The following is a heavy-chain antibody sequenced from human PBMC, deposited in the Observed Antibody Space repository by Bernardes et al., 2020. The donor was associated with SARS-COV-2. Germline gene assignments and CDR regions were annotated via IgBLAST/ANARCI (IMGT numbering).Heavy chain of an antibody. CDR2: VYKSGNT. CDR3: ARGLTYYYDTSGYDY. J-gene: IGHJ4*02. V-gene: IGHV3-53*01. CDR1: GFIVTDNY. Sequence: GSLSPSCAASGFIVTDNYMTWVRPAPGKGLEWVSTVYKSGNTYYADAVKGRFTISRDTSNNILFLQMNSLRADDTAVYFCARGLTYYYDTSGYDYWGQGTLVTVSS. D-gene: IGHD3-22*01.